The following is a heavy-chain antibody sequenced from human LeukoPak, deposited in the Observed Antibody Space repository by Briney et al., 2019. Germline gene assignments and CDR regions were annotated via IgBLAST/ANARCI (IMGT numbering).Heavy chain of an antibody. D-gene: IGHD3-10*01. V-gene: IGHV4-61*02. CDR2: IYTSGST. J-gene: IGHJ1*01. Sequence: PSETLSLTCTVSAGSISSRSYYWSWPPHPAGKGLEWIGRIYTSGSTNYNPSLKRRVTISVDTSKKQFSLKLSSVTAADTAVYYCAREVSTMVLGVISWGQGTLVTVSS. CDR3: AREVSTMVLGVIS. CDR1: AGSISSRSYY.